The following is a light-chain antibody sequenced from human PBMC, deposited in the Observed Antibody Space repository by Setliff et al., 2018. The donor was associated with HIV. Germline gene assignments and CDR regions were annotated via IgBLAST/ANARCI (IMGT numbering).Light chain of an antibody. CDR2: DVS. J-gene: IGLJ2*01. CDR1: SSNVGGYDY. Sequence: QSVLAQPASVSGSPGQSITISCTGASSNVGGYDYVSWYQQHPGKAPKLMIYDVSNRPPGVSNRFSGSKSGNTASLTISGLQAEDEADYYCSSYTFSTSLEVIFGGGTQLTVL. V-gene: IGLV2-14*03. CDR3: SSYTFSTSLEVI.